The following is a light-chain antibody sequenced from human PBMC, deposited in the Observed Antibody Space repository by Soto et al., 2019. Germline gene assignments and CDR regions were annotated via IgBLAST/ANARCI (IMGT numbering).Light chain of an antibody. CDR3: QQRTNWAT. V-gene: IGKV3-11*01. Sequence: EIVLTQSPATLSLSPGERATLSFRASQSISSYLAWYQQKPGQAPRLLIYDASNRATGIPARFSGSGSGADFTLTISSLEPEDFAVYYCQQRTNWATFGQGTKVEIK. J-gene: IGKJ1*01. CDR2: DAS. CDR1: QSISSY.